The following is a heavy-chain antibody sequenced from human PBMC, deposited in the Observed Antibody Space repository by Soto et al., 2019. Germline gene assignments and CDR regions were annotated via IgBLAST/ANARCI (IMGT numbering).Heavy chain of an antibody. CDR1: GLSLSTTGVG. Sequence: QITLKESGPTLVKPTQPRTLTSTFPGLSLSTTGVGVGWVRHPPGKALEWLALIYWDDDKRSSPSLKSRLTLTKDTAKNPVVLTMTNMDPVDTATYSCAHRIVAAGTGYFDYWGQGTLVTVSS. D-gene: IGHD6-13*01. CDR2: IYWDDDK. J-gene: IGHJ4*02. CDR3: AHRIVAAGTGYFDY. V-gene: IGHV2-5*02.